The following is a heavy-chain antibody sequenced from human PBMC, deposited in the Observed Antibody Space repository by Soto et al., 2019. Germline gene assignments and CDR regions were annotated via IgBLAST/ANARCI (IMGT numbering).Heavy chain of an antibody. CDR1: GGSISSGGYY. Sequence: PSETLSLTCTVSGGSISSGGYYWSWIRQHPGKGLEWIGYIYYSGSTYYNPSLKSRVTISVDTSKNQFSLKLSSVTAADTAVYYCAREGPANGDPRNLYGMDFWGQGTTVTGSS. CDR2: IYYSGST. V-gene: IGHV4-31*03. CDR3: AREGPANGDPRNLYGMDF. J-gene: IGHJ6*02.